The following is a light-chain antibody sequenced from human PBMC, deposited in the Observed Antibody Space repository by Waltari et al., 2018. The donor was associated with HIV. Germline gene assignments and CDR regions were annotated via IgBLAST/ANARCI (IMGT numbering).Light chain of an antibody. V-gene: IGLV2-14*03. CDR2: DVS. Sequence: QSALTQPASVSGSPGQSITISCTGTSSDIDGYNYVSWHQQHPGKAPKLMIYDVSNRPSGLSNRFSGSKSGNTASLTISGLQAEDEADYYRSSYTSSSTKVFGGGTKLTVL. CDR1: SSDIDGYNY. J-gene: IGLJ2*01. CDR3: SSYTSSSTKV.